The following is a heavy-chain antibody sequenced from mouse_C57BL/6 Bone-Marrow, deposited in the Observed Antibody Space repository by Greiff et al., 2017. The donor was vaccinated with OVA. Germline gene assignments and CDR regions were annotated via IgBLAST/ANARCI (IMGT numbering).Heavy chain of an antibody. Sequence: VQVVESGPGLVAPSQSLSITCTVSGFSLTSYGVSWVRQPPGKGLEWLGVIWGDGSTNYHSALISRLSISKDNSKSQVFLQLNSLQTADTATYYGAKLTYYDPYSAMDNSGQGNSVTVSS. CDR2: IWGDGST. D-gene: IGHD2-10*01. J-gene: IGHJ4*01. CDR3: AKLTYYDPYSAMDN. CDR1: GFSLTSYG. V-gene: IGHV2-3*01.